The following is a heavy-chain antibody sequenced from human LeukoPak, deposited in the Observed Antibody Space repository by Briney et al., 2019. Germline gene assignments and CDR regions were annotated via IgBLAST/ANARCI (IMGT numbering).Heavy chain of an antibody. CDR2: INPDSGGT. J-gene: IGHJ4*02. V-gene: IGHV1-2*02. CDR3: ARGSNSSWYKYFFDY. D-gene: IGHD6-13*01. Sequence: ASVKVSCEASGYTLTGYYMHWVRQAPGQGLEWMGWINPDSGGTKYAQKLQGRVTMTRDTSISTAYMELSRLRSDDTAVYYCARGSNSSWYKYFFDYWGQGTPVTVSS. CDR1: GYTLTGYY.